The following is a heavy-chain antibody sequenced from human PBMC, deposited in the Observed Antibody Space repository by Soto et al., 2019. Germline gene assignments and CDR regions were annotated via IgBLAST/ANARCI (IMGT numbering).Heavy chain of an antibody. CDR1: GFTFSSYS. D-gene: IGHD2-2*01. J-gene: IGHJ4*02. Sequence: LRLSCAASGFTFSSYSMNWVRHAPGKGLEWVAGISYDGSNRYYGDSVKGRFSISRDNPNNTLYLQMNSLRDDDTAVYYCAKGGRIPTSSVDYWGQGTLVTVSS. CDR3: AKGGRIPTSSVDY. V-gene: IGHV3-30*18. CDR2: ISYDGSNR.